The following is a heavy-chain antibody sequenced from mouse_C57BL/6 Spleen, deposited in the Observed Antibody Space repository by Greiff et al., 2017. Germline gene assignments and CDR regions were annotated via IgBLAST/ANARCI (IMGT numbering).Heavy chain of an antibody. CDR1: GYTFTDYN. CDR3: ARRGDYERSLFDY. V-gene: IGHV1-18*01. CDR2: INPNNGGT. J-gene: IGHJ2*01. D-gene: IGHD2-4*01. Sequence: VQLKESGPELVKPGASVKIPCKASGYTFTDYNMDWVKQSHGKSLEWIGDINPNNGGTIYNQKFKGKATLTVDKSSSTAYMELRSLTSEDTAVYYCARRGDYERSLFDYWGQGTTLTVSS.